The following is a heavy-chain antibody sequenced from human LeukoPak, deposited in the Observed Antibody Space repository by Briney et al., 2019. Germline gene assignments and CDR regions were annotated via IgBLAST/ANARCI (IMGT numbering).Heavy chain of an antibody. CDR1: GGSISSSSYY. CDR3: ARSVYSSGYYQHDY. D-gene: IGHD3-22*01. Sequence: SETLSLTCTVSGGSISSSSYYWGWIRQPPGKGLEWTGSIYYSGSTYYNPSLKSRVTISVDTSKNQFSLKLSSVTAADTAVYYCARSVYSSGYYQHDYWGQGTLVTVSS. J-gene: IGHJ4*02. CDR2: IYYSGST. V-gene: IGHV4-39*07.